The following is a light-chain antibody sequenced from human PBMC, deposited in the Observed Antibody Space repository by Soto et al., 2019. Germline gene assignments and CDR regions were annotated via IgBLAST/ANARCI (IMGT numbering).Light chain of an antibody. V-gene: IGLV2-23*01. CDR3: CSYAGSSTPYV. Sequence: QSALTQPASVSGCPGQSITISCTGTSSDVGSYNLVSWYQQHPGKALKLMIYEGSKRPSGVSNRFSGSKSGNTASLTISGLQAEDEADYYCCSYAGSSTPYVFGTGTKVTVL. CDR1: SSDVGSYNL. J-gene: IGLJ1*01. CDR2: EGS.